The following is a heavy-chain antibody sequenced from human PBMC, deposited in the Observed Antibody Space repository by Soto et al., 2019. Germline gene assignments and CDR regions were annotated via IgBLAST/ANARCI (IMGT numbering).Heavy chain of an antibody. Sequence: VQLVESGGGVVQPGRSLRLSCAASGFTFSSYGMHWVRQAPGKGLEWVAVISYDGSNKYYADSVKGRFTISRDNSKKTLDLQMNSLRAEDTAVYYCAKGGGAAAGTLFDYWGQGTLVTVSS. CDR1: GFTFSSYG. CDR2: ISYDGSNK. D-gene: IGHD6-13*01. V-gene: IGHV3-30*18. CDR3: AKGGGAAAGTLFDY. J-gene: IGHJ4*02.